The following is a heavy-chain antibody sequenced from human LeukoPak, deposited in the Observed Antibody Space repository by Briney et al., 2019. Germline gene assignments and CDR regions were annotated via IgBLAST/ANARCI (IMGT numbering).Heavy chain of an antibody. V-gene: IGHV3-20*04. CDR2: INWNGGST. J-gene: IGHJ4*02. CDR3: ARDDGSGSGEY. Sequence: GGSLRLSCAASGFTFDDYGMTWVRQPPGKGLEWDSSINWNGGSTGYADSVLGRFTISRDSAKNSLYLQMNSLTAEDTALYFCARDDGSGSGEYWGQGTLVTVSS. CDR1: GFTFDDYG. D-gene: IGHD3-10*01.